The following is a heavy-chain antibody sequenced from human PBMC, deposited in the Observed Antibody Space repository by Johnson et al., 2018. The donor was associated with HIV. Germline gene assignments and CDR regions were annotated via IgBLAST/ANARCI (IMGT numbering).Heavy chain of an antibody. J-gene: IGHJ3*02. Sequence: VQLVESGGGVVRPGGSLRLSCVGSGFTFDDYALSWVRQLPGKGLERVAGISWNGGSTASADSVQGRFTISRDNAKNSLYLQMHSLRVEDTASYYCARDLVGSPRAFDIWGQGTMVTISS. D-gene: IGHD2-8*02. V-gene: IGHV3-20*04. CDR1: GFTFDDYA. CDR3: ARDLVGSPRAFDI. CDR2: ISWNGGST.